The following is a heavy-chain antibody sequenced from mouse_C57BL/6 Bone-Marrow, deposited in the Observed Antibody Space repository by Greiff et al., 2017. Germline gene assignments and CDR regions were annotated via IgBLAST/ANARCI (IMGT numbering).Heavy chain of an antibody. CDR1: GYTFTDHT. J-gene: IGHJ4*01. D-gene: IGHD1-1*01. CDR2: IYPRDGST. CDR3: AYNYYGSRSYAMDY. V-gene: IGHV1-78*01. Sequence: QVQLQQSDAELVKPGASVKISCKVSGYTFTDHTIHWMKQRPEPGLEWIGYIYPRDGSTKYNEKFKGKATLTADKSSSTAYMQLNSLTSEDSAVYFCAYNYYGSRSYAMDYWGQGTSVTVSS.